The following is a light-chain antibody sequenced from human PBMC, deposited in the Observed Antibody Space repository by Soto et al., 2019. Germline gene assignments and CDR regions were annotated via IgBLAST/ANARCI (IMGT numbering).Light chain of an antibody. CDR1: QSVVHSDGIAY. CDR3: MQGTHWPIT. CDR2: KVS. J-gene: IGKJ5*01. V-gene: IGKV2-30*02. Sequence: DVVMTQSPLSLPVTLGQPASISCRSKQSVVHSDGIAYFSWFQERPGRSPRRLIYKVSNRDSGVPARFSGSGSGTDFALKISRVEAEDVGVYYCMQGTHWPITFGQGTRLEI.